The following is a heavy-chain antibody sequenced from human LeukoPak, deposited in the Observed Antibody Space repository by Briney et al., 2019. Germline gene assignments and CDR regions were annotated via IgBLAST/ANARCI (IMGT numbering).Heavy chain of an antibody. CDR3: ARDLGSSGTDY. D-gene: IGHD6-19*01. Sequence: SETLSLTCTVSGGSISSYYWSWIRQPPGKGLEWIGYIYYSGSTNYNPSLKSRVTISVDTSKNQFSLKLSSVTAADTAVYYCARDLGSSGTDYWGQGTLVTVSS. V-gene: IGHV4-59*01. CDR1: GGSISSYY. CDR2: IYYSGST. J-gene: IGHJ4*02.